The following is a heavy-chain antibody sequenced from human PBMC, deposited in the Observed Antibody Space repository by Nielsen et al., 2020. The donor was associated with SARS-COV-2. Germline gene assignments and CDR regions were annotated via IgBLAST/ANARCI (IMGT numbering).Heavy chain of an antibody. Sequence: GESLKISCAGSGFTFSRHSMNWVRQAPGKGLEWVSSISSSSSYIYYADSLKGRFTISRDNAKNSLYLQMNSLRAEDTAVYYCARGGPDDFVWRSYSSHYYFDYWGQGTLVTVSS. CDR2: ISSSSSYI. V-gene: IGHV3-21*01. CDR1: GFTFSRHS. CDR3: ARGGPDDFVWRSYSSHYYFDY. D-gene: IGHD3-16*02. J-gene: IGHJ4*02.